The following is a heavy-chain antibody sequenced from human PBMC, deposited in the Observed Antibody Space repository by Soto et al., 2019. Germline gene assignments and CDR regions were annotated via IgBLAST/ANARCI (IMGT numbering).Heavy chain of an antibody. CDR1: PCSLSGYY. Sequence: ETWSPTVTVPPCSLSGYYSIWIRLPPGGGLEWIGYIYNTGSTNYNPSLKSRVTTSVDTSKNQFSLKLSSVTAGDTAVYYWASRNYYGSGSYHYYFEYWGQGSLV. V-gene: IGHV4-59*08. J-gene: IGHJ4*02. CDR3: ASRNYYGSGSYHYYFEY. CDR2: IYNTGST. D-gene: IGHD3-10*01.